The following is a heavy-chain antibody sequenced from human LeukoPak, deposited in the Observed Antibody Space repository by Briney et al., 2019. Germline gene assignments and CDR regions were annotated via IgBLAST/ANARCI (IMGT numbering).Heavy chain of an antibody. J-gene: IGHJ1*01. CDR2: ITSSSSYM. D-gene: IGHD3-22*01. CDR1: GFTFSSYN. V-gene: IGHV3-21*04. CDR3: AKEEGYYYDSGGYYVEYFQH. Sequence: GGSLRLSCAASGFTFSSYNMNWVRQAPGKGLEWVSSITSSSSYMYYADSVKGRFTFSRDNSKNTLYLQMNSLRAEDTAVYYCAKEEGYYYDSGGYYVEYFQHWGQGTLVTVSS.